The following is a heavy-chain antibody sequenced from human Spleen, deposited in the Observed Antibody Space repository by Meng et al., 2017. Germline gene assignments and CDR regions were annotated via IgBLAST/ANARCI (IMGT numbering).Heavy chain of an antibody. CDR3: TRDGYSDCSRTSCFDY. CDR2: IDTKTGSP. Sequence: LLEAVSELRQPEDSVKVSYKASEYTRHSNTINWLRQAPGQGLEWMGWIDTKTGSPRYAQGFKGRLVFSSDTSVSTAYLEISGLKADDTAVYYCTRDGYSDCSRTSCFDYWGQGTLVTVSS. D-gene: IGHD2-2*01. CDR1: EYTRHSNT. J-gene: IGHJ4*02. V-gene: IGHV7-4-1*02.